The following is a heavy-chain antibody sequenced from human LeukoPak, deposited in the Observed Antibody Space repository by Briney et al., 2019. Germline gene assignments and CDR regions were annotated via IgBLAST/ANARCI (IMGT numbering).Heavy chain of an antibody. CDR2: MSAYNGNT. CDR1: GYTFTSYG. D-gene: IGHD3-22*01. Sequence: GASVKVSCKASGYTFTSYGISWVRQAPGQGLEWMGWMSAYNGNTNYAQKLQGRVTMTTDTSTSTAYMELRSLRSDDTAVYYCARDRGYHFDSRGFDFWGQGTLVTVSS. CDR3: ARDRGYHFDSRGFDF. J-gene: IGHJ4*02. V-gene: IGHV1-18*01.